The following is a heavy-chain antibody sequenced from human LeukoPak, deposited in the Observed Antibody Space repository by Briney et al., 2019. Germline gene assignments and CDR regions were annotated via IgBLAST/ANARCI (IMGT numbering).Heavy chain of an antibody. CDR1: GFTFDDYA. CDR3: AKASGGYCSSISCYHFDY. V-gene: IGHV3-9*01. D-gene: IGHD2-2*01. J-gene: IGHJ4*02. CDR2: ISWNSGTG. Sequence: GGSLRLSCAASGFTFDDYAMHWARQAPGKGLEWVSSISWNSGTGRYADSVKGRFTISRDNAKNSLYLQMNGLRAEDTALYYCAKASGGYCSSISCYHFDYWGQGILVTVSS.